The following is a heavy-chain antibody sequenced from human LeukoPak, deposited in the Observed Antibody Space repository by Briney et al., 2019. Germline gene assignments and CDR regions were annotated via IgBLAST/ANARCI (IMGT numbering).Heavy chain of an antibody. CDR1: GFTFSSYE. Sequence: PGGSLRLSCAASGFTFSSYEMNWVRQAPGKGLEWVSYISSSGSTIYYADSVKGRFTISRDNAKNSLYLQMNSLRAEDTAVYYCAREGYCSGGSRYPIDYWGQGTLVTVSS. CDR3: AREGYCSGGSRYPIDY. D-gene: IGHD2-15*01. CDR2: ISSSGSTI. J-gene: IGHJ4*02. V-gene: IGHV3-48*03.